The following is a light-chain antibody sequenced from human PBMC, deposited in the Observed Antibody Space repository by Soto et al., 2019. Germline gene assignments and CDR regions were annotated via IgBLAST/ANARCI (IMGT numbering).Light chain of an antibody. CDR2: AVN. J-gene: IGLJ1*01. Sequence: ISCTGTSSDVGGYKYVSWYQQHQGKDPTLMIYAVNKRPSGVPDRFSGSKSGKTASLNVSGLQDEDEADYYRSSYAGXGNVVGTGTKVXV. CDR3: SSYAGXGNV. CDR1: SSDVGGYKY. V-gene: IGLV2-8*01.